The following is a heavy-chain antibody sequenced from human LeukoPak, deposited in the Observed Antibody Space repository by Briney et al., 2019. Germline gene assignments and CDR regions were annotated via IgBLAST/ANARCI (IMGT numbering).Heavy chain of an antibody. V-gene: IGHV4-38-2*01. Sequence: SETLSLTCAVSGYSISSGYYWGWIRQPPGEGLEWIGSIYHSGSTYYNPSLKSRVTISVDTSKNQFSLKLSSVTAADTAVYYCARLIEMDTIVDYWGQGTLVTVSS. CDR2: IYHSGST. CDR1: GYSISSGYY. D-gene: IGHD5-24*01. CDR3: ARLIEMDTIVDY. J-gene: IGHJ4*02.